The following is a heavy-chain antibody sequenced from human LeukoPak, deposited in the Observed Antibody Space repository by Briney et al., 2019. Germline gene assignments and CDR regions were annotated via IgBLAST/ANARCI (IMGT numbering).Heavy chain of an antibody. V-gene: IGHV4-4*09. CDR1: GGSISSYY. D-gene: IGHD4-23*01. Sequence: SETLSLTCTVSGGSISSYYWSWIRQPPGKGLEWIGYIYTSGSTNYNPSLKSRVTISVDTSKNQFSLKLSSVTAADTAVYYCARLGGGGNTSPMDVWGQGTTVTVSS. J-gene: IGHJ6*02. CDR3: ARLGGGGNTSPMDV. CDR2: IYTSGST.